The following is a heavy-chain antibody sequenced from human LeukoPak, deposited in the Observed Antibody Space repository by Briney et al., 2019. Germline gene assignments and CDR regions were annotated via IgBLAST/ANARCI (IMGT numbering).Heavy chain of an antibody. Sequence: PGGSLRLSCAASGFTFSSYEMNWVRQAPGKGLEWVSYISSSGSTIYYADSVKGRFTISRDNAKNSLYLQMNSLRAEDTAVYYCARVGGYSYGSFDYWGQGTLVTVSS. D-gene: IGHD5-18*01. CDR1: GFTFSSYE. CDR2: ISSSGSTI. J-gene: IGHJ4*02. V-gene: IGHV3-48*03. CDR3: ARVGGYSYGSFDY.